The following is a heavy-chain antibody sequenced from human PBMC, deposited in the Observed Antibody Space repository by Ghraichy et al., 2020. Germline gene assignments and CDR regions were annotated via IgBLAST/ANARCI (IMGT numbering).Heavy chain of an antibody. CDR3: ARVSIAGYSGYEPNRLYYYYYMDV. D-gene: IGHD5-12*01. J-gene: IGHJ6*03. V-gene: IGHV4-61*01. CDR1: GGSVSSGSYY. Sequence: SETLSLTCTVSGGSVSSGSYYWSWIRQPPGKGLEWIGYIYYSGSTNYNPSLKSRVTISVDTSKNQFSLKLSSVTAADTAVYYCARVSIAGYSGYEPNRLYYYYYMDVWGKGTTVTVSS. CDR2: IYYSGST.